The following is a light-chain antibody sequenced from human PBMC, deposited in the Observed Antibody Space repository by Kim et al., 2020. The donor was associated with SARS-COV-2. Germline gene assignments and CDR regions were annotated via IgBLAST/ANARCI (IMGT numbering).Light chain of an antibody. CDR2: QDS. CDR1: KLGDKY. Sequence: SGSPGQTASITCCGDKLGDKYACWYQQKAGQSPVLVIYQDSKRHSGIPERFSGSNAGNTATLTISGTQAMDEADYYCQAWESSTEVFGGGTQLTVL. J-gene: IGLJ2*01. CDR3: QAWESSTEV. V-gene: IGLV3-1*01.